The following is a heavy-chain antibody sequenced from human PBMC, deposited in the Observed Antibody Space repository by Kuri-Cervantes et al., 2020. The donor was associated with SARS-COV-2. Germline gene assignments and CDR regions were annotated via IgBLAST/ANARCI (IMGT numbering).Heavy chain of an antibody. CDR3: ARRWGSRFNWFDP. J-gene: IGHJ5*02. CDR2: IYPGDSDN. V-gene: IGHV5-51*01. Sequence: GESLETSRQGSGYSFTSYWLGWVRPVPGRGLEWMGIIYPGDSDNRYSPSFQGQVTISADKSLSTAYLQCSSLKASDTAMYYCARRWGSRFNWFDPWGQGTLVTVSS. CDR1: GYSFTSYW. D-gene: IGHD6-13*01.